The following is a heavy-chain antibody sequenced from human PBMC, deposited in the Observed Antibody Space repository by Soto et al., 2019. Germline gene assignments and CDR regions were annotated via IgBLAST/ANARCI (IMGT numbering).Heavy chain of an antibody. D-gene: IGHD2-21*02. CDR1: GYTFTSYA. V-gene: IGHV1-3*05. J-gene: IGHJ4*02. CDR3: ARSIVVVTALDY. Sequence: QVQLVLCGTEEKKPGASVKVSCKASGYTFTSYAMHWVRQAHGQRLEWMGWINAGNGNTKYSQKFQGRVTITRDTSASTAYMELSSLRSEDTAVYYCARSIVVVTALDYWGQGTLVTVSS. CDR2: INAGNGNT.